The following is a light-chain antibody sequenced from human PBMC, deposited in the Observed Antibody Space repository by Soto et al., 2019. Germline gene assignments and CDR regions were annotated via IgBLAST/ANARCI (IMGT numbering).Light chain of an antibody. Sequence: QSALTQPPSASGSPGQSVTISCTGTSSDVGTYSYVCWYQQHPGKAPKLIIYEVSKRPSGVPDRFSGSQSGNTASLTVSGLQSEDEADYFCSSYAGSNVVFGGGTKLTVL. J-gene: IGLJ2*01. CDR2: EVS. V-gene: IGLV2-8*01. CDR1: SSDVGTYSY. CDR3: SSYAGSNVV.